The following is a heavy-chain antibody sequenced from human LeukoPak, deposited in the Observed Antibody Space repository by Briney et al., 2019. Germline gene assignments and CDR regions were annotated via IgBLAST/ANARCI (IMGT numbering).Heavy chain of an antibody. CDR2: ISAYNGNT. Sequence: GASVTVSCKASGYTFTSYGISWVRQAPGQGLEWMGWISAYNGNTNYAQKLQGRVTMTTDTSTSTAYMELRSLRSDDTAVYYCARDGAYYGSGLYGMDVWGQGTTVTVSS. CDR3: ARDGAYYGSGLYGMDV. CDR1: GYTFTSYG. D-gene: IGHD3-10*01. V-gene: IGHV1-18*01. J-gene: IGHJ6*02.